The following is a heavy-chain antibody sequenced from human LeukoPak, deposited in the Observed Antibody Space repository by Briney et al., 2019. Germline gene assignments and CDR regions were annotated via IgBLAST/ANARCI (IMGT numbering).Heavy chain of an antibody. J-gene: IGHJ5*02. CDR2: ISAYNGNT. CDR1: GYTFTSYG. Sequence: GASVKVSCTASGYTFTSYGISWVRQAPGQGLEWMGWISAYNGNTNYAQKLQGRVTMTTDTSTSTAYMELRSLRSDDTAVYYCARAGYCSSTSCYGNDNWFDPWGQRTLVTVSS. CDR3: ARAGYCSSTSCYGNDNWFDP. D-gene: IGHD2-2*01. V-gene: IGHV1-18*04.